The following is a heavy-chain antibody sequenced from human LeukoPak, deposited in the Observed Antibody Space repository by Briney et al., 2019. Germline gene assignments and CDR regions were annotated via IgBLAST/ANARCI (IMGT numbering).Heavy chain of an antibody. V-gene: IGHV3-23*01. CDR2: ISGSGDSI. Sequence: SSETLSLTCTVSGGSISSGDYYWSWIRQPPGKGLEWVSGISGSGDSIYYADSVKGRLTISRDNSKNTLYLQMNSLRAEDTAFVKSAGYSYGYYFDYWGQGTLVTVSS. J-gene: IGHJ4*02. D-gene: IGHD5-18*01. CDR3: AGYSYGYYFDY. CDR1: GGSISSGDYY.